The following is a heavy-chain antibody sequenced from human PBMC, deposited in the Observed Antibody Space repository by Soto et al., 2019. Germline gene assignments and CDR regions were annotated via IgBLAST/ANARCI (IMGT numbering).Heavy chain of an antibody. V-gene: IGHV4-59*08. D-gene: IGHD3-22*01. CDR2: IYYSGST. J-gene: IGHJ4*02. Sequence: SETLSLTCTVSGGSISSYYWSWIRQPPGKGLEWIGYIYYSGSTNYNPSLKSRVTIPVDTSKNQFSLKLSSVTAADTAVYYCARLRYDSSGYYDYWGQGTLVTVSS. CDR1: GGSISSYY. CDR3: ARLRYDSSGYYDY.